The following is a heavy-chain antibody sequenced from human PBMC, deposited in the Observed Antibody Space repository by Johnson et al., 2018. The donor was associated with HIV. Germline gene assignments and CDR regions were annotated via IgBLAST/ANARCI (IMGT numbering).Heavy chain of an antibody. CDR1: GFTFSSYG. D-gene: IGHD6-6*01. CDR2: IWYDGSNK. CDR3: ARAVYSSSSSCAFDI. Sequence: QVQLVESGGGVVQPGRSLRLSCAASGFTFSSYGMHWVRQAPGKGLEWVAVIWYDGSNKYYADSVKGRFTISRDNSKNTLYLQMNSLRAEDTAVYYCARAVYSSSSSCAFDIWGQGTMVTVSS. J-gene: IGHJ3*02. V-gene: IGHV3-33*08.